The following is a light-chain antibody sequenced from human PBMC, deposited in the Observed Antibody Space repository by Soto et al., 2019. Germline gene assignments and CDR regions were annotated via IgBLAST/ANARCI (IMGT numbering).Light chain of an antibody. J-gene: IGKJ1*01. CDR3: QQYNNWPPWT. V-gene: IGKV3-15*01. CDR1: QSVSSN. Sequence: EIVLTQSPAILSVSPGERATLSCRASQSVSSNLVWYQQKPGQAPRLLIYGASSRATGIPARFSGGGSGTEFTLTISSLQSEDIAIYYCQQYNNWPPWTFGQGTMVEIK. CDR2: GAS.